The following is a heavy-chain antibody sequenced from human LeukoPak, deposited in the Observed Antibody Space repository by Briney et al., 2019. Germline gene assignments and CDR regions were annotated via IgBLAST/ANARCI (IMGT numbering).Heavy chain of an antibody. CDR2: IKSDESRT. CDR1: GITLSSYG. CDR3: ARASLGYSDC. J-gene: IGHJ4*02. D-gene: IGHD2-2*01. Sequence: GGSLRLSCGASGITLSSYGMHWASQGPGKGLVWVSYIKSDESRTNYADSAKGRFTISRDNAKNTLYLQMNSLGAEDTAVYYCARASLGYSDCWGQGTLVTVSS. V-gene: IGHV3-74*01.